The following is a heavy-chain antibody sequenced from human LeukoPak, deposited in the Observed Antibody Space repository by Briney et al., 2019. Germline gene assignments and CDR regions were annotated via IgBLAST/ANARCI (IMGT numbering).Heavy chain of an antibody. D-gene: IGHD3-22*01. CDR1: GGSFSGYY. Sequence: SETLSLTCAVYGGSFSGYYWSWIRQPPGKGLEWIGEINHSGSTNYNPSLKSRVTISVDTSKNQFSLKLSSVTAADTAVYYCASTGYYDSSGYYPLDYWGQETLVTVSS. J-gene: IGHJ4*02. V-gene: IGHV4-34*01. CDR2: INHSGST. CDR3: ASTGYYDSSGYYPLDY.